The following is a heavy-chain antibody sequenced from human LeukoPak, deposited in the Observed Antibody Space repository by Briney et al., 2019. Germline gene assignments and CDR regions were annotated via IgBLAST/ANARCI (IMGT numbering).Heavy chain of an antibody. D-gene: IGHD5-18*01. Sequence: SETLSLTCTVSGGSISSYYWCWIRQPPGTGLEWIGYIYYSGNTNYNPSLKSRVTISGDTSKNQFSLKLSSVTAADTAVYYCARERGYSSGYFDYWGQGTLVTVSS. CDR3: ARERGYSSGYFDY. CDR2: IYYSGNT. V-gene: IGHV4-59*12. CDR1: GGSISSYY. J-gene: IGHJ4*02.